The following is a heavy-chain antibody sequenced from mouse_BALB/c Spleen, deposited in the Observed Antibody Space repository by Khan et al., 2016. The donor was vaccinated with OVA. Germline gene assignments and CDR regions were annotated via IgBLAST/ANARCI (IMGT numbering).Heavy chain of an antibody. Sequence: EVELVESGPGLVKPSQSLSLTCTVTGYSITSDYAWNWIRQFPGNKLEWMGYISYSGNTSYNPSLKSRISITRDTSKNQFFLQLISVTTEDTATYYCARVYGGDFDYWGQGTTLTVSS. CDR2: ISYSGNT. CDR1: GYSITSDYA. J-gene: IGHJ2*01. D-gene: IGHD1-1*01. V-gene: IGHV3-2*02. CDR3: ARVYGGDFDY.